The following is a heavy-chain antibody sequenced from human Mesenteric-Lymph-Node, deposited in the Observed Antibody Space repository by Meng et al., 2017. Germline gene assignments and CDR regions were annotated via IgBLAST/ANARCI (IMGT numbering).Heavy chain of an antibody. CDR3: ARARTQQLVPFDY. CDR2: MNPNSGNT. V-gene: IGHV1-8*01. Sequence: QVLLGQSGAEVKKPGASVKVSCKASGYTFTSYDINWVRQATGQGLEWMGWMNPNSGNTGYAQKFQGRVTMTRNTSISTAYMELSSLRSEDTAVYYCARARTQQLVPFDYWGQGTLVTVSS. D-gene: IGHD6-13*01. CDR1: GYTFTSYD. J-gene: IGHJ4*02.